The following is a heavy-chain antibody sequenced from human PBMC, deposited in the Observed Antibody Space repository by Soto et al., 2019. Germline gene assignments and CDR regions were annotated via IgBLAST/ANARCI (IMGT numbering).Heavy chain of an antibody. CDR3: GRYTRYSSSWPRFYYYMDV. Sequence: PSETLSLTCTVSGGSISSYYWSWIRQPPGKGLEWIGYIYYSGSTNYNPSLKSRVTISVDTSKNQFSLKLGSVTAADTAVYYCGRYTRYSSSWPRFYYYMDVWGKGTTVTVSS. CDR2: IYYSGST. D-gene: IGHD6-13*01. V-gene: IGHV4-59*01. CDR1: GGSISSYY. J-gene: IGHJ6*03.